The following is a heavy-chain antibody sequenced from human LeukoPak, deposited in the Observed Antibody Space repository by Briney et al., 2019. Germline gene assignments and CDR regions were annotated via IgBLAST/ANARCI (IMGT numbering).Heavy chain of an antibody. V-gene: IGHV1-69*13. D-gene: IGHD3-22*01. Sequence: SVKVSCKASGGTFSSYAISWVRQAPGQGLEWMGGIIPIFGTANYAQKFQGRVTITADESTSTAYMELSRLRSDDTAVYYCARDRGDDTVSYFDYWGQGTLVTVSS. CDR3: ARDRGDDTVSYFDY. J-gene: IGHJ4*02. CDR1: GGTFSSYA. CDR2: IIPIFGTA.